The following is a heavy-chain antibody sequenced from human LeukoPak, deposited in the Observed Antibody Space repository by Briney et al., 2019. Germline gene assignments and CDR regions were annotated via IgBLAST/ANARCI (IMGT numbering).Heavy chain of an antibody. Sequence: ASVKVSCKASGYTFTGYYIHWVRQAPGQGLECMGWINPNSGGTNYAQKFQGRVTMTRDTSISTAYMELSRLRSDDTAVYYCARGGSGSYFSWLDPWGQGTLVAVSS. CDR1: GYTFTGYY. J-gene: IGHJ5*02. CDR2: INPNSGGT. D-gene: IGHD3-10*01. CDR3: ARGGSGSYFSWLDP. V-gene: IGHV1-2*02.